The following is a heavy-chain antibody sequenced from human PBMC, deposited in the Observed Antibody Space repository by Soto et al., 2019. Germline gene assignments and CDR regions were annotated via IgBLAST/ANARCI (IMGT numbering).Heavy chain of an antibody. CDR1: GFTFSSYA. J-gene: IGHJ4*02. Sequence: QVQLVESGGGVVQPGRSLRLSCAASGFTFSSYAMHWVRQAPGKGLEWVAVISYDGSNKYDADSVKGRFTISRDNSKSMLYLHTSSLRGDDSAVYYSARKATRGVDAAGHDYWGRGPLVIV. CDR3: ARKATRGVDAAGHDY. CDR2: ISYDGSNK. D-gene: IGHD6-13*01. V-gene: IGHV3-30-3*01.